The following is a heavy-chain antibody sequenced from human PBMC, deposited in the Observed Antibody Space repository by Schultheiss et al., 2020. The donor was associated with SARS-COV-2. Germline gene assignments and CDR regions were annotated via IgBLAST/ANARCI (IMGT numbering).Heavy chain of an antibody. CDR1: GGSISSYY. Sequence: SQTLSLTCTVSGGSISSYYWSWIRQPPGKGLEWIGYIYYSGSTNYNPSLKSRVTISVDTSKNQFSLKLSSVTAADTAVYYCARGYDSHFDYWGQGTLVTVSS. V-gene: IGHV4-59*01. D-gene: IGHD5-12*01. CDR3: ARGYDSHFDY. J-gene: IGHJ4*02. CDR2: IYYSGST.